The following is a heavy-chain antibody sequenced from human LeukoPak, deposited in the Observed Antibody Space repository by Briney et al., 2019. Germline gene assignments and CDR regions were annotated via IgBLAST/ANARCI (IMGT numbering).Heavy chain of an antibody. CDR3: ARIRGGGGFDI. J-gene: IGHJ3*02. Sequence: ASVKVSCTASGYIFTTYGINWVRLAPGQGLEWMGWLSTNTGSTNYAQNFQGRVTMTTHTSTSTAYMELRSLRSDDTAVYYCARIRGGGGFDIWGQGTMVTVSS. D-gene: IGHD3-10*01. CDR1: GYIFTTYG. V-gene: IGHV1-18*01. CDR2: LSTNTGST.